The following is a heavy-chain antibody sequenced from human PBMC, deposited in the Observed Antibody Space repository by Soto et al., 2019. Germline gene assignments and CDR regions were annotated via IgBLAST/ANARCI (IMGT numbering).Heavy chain of an antibody. V-gene: IGHV3-21*01. Sequence: PXGSLRLSCAASGVTFSSYSMNWVRQAPGKGLDWVSSISSSSSYIYYADSVKGRFTISRDNAKNSLYLQMNSLRAEDTAVYYCARASEAYCSSTSCPPEGAFDIWGQGTMVTVSS. D-gene: IGHD2-2*01. CDR3: ARASEAYCSSTSCPPEGAFDI. J-gene: IGHJ3*02. CDR1: GVTFSSYS. CDR2: ISSSSSYI.